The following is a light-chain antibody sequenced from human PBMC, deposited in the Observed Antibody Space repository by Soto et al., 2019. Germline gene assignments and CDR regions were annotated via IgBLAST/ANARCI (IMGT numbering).Light chain of an antibody. J-gene: IGKJ4*01. Sequence: EIVLTQSPATLSLSPGERATLSCRASQSVGHYLAWYQQKPGQAPRPLFYDASNRATGIPARFSGSGSGTDFTLTISSLEPEDFAVYFCQQRSNPLTFGGGTNVEIK. CDR1: QSVGHY. V-gene: IGKV3-11*01. CDR2: DAS. CDR3: QQRSNPLT.